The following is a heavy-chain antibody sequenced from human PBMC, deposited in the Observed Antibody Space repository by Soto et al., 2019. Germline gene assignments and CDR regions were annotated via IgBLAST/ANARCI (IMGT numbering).Heavy chain of an antibody. CDR1: GYSFTSYW. CDR2: IDPSDSYT. V-gene: IGHV5-10-1*01. J-gene: IGHJ4*02. Sequence: GESLKISCKGSGYSFTSYWISWVRQVPGKGLEWMGRIDPSDSYTNYSPSSQGHVTISADKSISTAYLQWSSLKASDTAMYYCARHVPPYSSSWSSAPNFDYWGQGTLVTVSS. D-gene: IGHD6-13*01. CDR3: ARHVPPYSSSWSSAPNFDY.